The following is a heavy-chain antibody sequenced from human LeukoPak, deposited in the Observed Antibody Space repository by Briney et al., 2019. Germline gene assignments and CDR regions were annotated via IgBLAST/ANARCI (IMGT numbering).Heavy chain of an antibody. CDR1: GFTFSDYA. CDR2: ISYDGSNK. V-gene: IGHV3-30-3*01. D-gene: IGHD4-23*01. J-gene: IGHJ4*02. CDR3: ARAHGGNYLFDY. Sequence: GGSLRLSCAASGFTFSDYAMYWVRQAPGKRLEWVAVISYDGSNKFYADSVKGRFTISRDNSKNTLYLQMNSLRAEDTAVYYCARAHGGNYLFDYWGQGTLVTVSS.